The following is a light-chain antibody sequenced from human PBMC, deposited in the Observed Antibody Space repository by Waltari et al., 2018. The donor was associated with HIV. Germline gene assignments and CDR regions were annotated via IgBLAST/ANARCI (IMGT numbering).Light chain of an antibody. CDR2: SNK. Sequence: QSVFTQPPSASGTPGGRVTISCSGNNSNVGSNPVNWYRQVPGTAAKRPLFSNKQRPSGVPDRCSRSKSGHSASLAIRGLKTEDEADYYCAARDDSLNAWVFGGGTKVTVL. J-gene: IGLJ3*02. V-gene: IGLV1-44*01. CDR3: AARDDSLNAWV. CDR1: NSNVGSNP.